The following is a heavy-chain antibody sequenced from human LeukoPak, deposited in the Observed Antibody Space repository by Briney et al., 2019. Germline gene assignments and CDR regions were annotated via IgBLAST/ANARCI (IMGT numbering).Heavy chain of an antibody. CDR3: ARGARRLYYDSSGYYVY. CDR2: IYPGDSDT. V-gene: IGHV5-51*01. Sequence: GESLKISCKGSGYSFSSYWIAWVRQMPGKGLEWMGIIYPGDSDTRYSPSFQGQVTISADKSISTAYLQWSSLKASDTAMYYCARGARRLYYDSSGYYVYWGQGTLVTVSS. D-gene: IGHD3-22*01. J-gene: IGHJ4*02. CDR1: GYSFSSYW.